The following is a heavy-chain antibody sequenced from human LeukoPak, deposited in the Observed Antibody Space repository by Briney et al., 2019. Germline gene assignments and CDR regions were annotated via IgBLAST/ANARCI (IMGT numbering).Heavy chain of an antibody. Sequence: GGSLRLSCAASGFTSSSYAMSWVRQAPGEGLEWVAAIGGSGSNTFYADSVNGRFTISRDNSKNTLYLQMNSLRVEDTALYYCATDIDDYNTFAPLFQHWSQGTLVTVSS. D-gene: IGHD5-24*01. V-gene: IGHV3-23*01. CDR1: GFTSSSYA. CDR3: ATDIDDYNTFAPLFQH. CDR2: IGGSGSNT. J-gene: IGHJ1*01.